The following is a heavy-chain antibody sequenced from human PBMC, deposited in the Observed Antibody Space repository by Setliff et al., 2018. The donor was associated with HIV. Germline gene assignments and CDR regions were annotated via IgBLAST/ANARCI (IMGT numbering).Heavy chain of an antibody. Sequence: GGSLRLSCAASGFTFRSYAMHWVRQAPGKGLEWVADIKQDGSDMHYIESVKGRFTIFRDNAKNSVFLQMNSLRAEDTGVYYCATQTGFYNSHWYDYWGQGTMVTVSS. CDR2: IKQDGSDM. CDR1: GFTFRSYA. J-gene: IGHJ4*02. D-gene: IGHD6-13*01. V-gene: IGHV3-7*01. CDR3: ATQTGFYNSHWYDY.